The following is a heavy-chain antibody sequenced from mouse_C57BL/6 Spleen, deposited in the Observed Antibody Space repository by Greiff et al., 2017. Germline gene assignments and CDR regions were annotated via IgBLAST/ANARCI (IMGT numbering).Heavy chain of an antibody. D-gene: IGHD2-5*01. CDR2: ISSGGSYT. J-gene: IGHJ4*01. Sequence: EVMLVESGGDLVKPGGSLKLSCAASGFTFSSYGMSWVRQTPDKRLEWVATISSGGSYTYYPDSVKGRFTISRDNAKNTLYLQMSSLKSEDTAMYYCARPAYYSNYEEAMDYWGQGTSVTVSS. CDR3: ARPAYYSNYEEAMDY. V-gene: IGHV5-6*01. CDR1: GFTFSSYG.